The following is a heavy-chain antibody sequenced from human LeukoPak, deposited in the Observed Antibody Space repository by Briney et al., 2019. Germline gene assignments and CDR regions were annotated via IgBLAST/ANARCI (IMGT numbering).Heavy chain of an antibody. V-gene: IGHV4-4*02. CDR3: ARAVKAGTTGYGMDV. Sequence: SGTLSLTCAVSGGSISNSYWWSWVRQPPGKGLEWIGEIYHSGSTNYNPALKSRVTLSLDKSKKQFSLKMISVTAADTAVYYCARAVKAGTTGYGMDVWGQGTTVTVSS. CDR2: IYHSGST. CDR1: GGSISNSYW. J-gene: IGHJ6*02. D-gene: IGHD1-7*01.